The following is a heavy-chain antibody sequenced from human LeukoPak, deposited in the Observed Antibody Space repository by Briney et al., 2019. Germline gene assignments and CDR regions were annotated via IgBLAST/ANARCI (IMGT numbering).Heavy chain of an antibody. CDR3: ARAAAGESYYYYMDV. V-gene: IGHV4-59*12. CDR1: DGSFSSYY. D-gene: IGHD6-13*01. J-gene: IGHJ6*03. CDR2: IYYSGST. Sequence: PSETLSLTCGVYDGSFSSYYWSWIRQPPGKGLEWIGYIYYSGSTNYNPSLKSRVTISVDTSKNQFSLKLSSVTAADTAVYYCARAAAGESYYYYMDVWGKGTTVTVSS.